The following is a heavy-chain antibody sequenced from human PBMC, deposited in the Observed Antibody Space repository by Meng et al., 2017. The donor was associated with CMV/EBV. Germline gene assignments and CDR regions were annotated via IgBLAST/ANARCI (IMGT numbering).Heavy chain of an antibody. J-gene: IGHJ4*02. Sequence: QLQLQESGPGLVNLSXXLSLTCTVSGGSISSSSYYWGWIRQPPGKGLEWIGSIYYSGSTYYNPSLKSRVTISVDTSKNQFSLKLSSVTAADTAVYYCARGVTGPTDYWGQGTRVTVSS. D-gene: IGHD5-18*01. CDR1: GGSISSSSYY. CDR3: ARGVTGPTDY. V-gene: IGHV4-39*07. CDR2: IYYSGST.